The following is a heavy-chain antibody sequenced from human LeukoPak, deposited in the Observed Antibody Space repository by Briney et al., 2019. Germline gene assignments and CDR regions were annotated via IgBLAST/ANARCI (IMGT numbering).Heavy chain of an antibody. CDR2: IYYSGST. J-gene: IGHJ5*02. Sequence: SETLSLTCTVSGGSISSYYWSWIRQPPGKGLEWIGYIYYSGSTNYNPSLKSRVTISVDTSKNQFSLKLSSVTAADTAVYYCAREDCSGGSCFRPAYNWFDPWGQGTLGTGSS. CDR3: AREDCSGGSCFRPAYNWFDP. CDR1: GGSISSYY. D-gene: IGHD2-15*01. V-gene: IGHV4-59*01.